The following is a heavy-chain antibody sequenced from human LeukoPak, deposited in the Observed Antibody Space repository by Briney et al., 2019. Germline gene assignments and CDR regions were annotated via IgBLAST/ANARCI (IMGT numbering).Heavy chain of an antibody. J-gene: IGHJ4*02. CDR1: GGSISSCGYY. CDR2: TYYSGST. V-gene: IGHV4-31*03. CDR3: ARALYGDGRRYYFDY. Sequence: PSETLSLTCTVSGGSISSCGYYWSWIRQHPGKGLEWIGYTYYSGSTYYNPSLKSRVTISVDTSKNQFSLKLSSVTAADTAVYYCARALYGDGRRYYFDYWGQGTLVTVSS. D-gene: IGHD4-17*01.